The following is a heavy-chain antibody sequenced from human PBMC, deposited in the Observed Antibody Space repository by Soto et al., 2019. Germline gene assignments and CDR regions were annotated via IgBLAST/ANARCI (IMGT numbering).Heavy chain of an antibody. CDR3: ATDIA. CDR1: GYTLTELS. CDR2: FDPEDGET. D-gene: IGHD1-26*01. Sequence: APVKVSWKVSGYTLTELSMHWVRQAPGKGLGWMGGFDPEDGETIYAQKFQGRVTVTEDTSTDTAYMELSSLRSEDTAVYYCATDIAWGQGTLVTVSS. V-gene: IGHV1-24*01. J-gene: IGHJ5*02.